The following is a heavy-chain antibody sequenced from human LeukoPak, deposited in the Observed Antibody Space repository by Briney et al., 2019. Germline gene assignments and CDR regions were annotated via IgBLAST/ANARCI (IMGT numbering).Heavy chain of an antibody. D-gene: IGHD3-22*01. V-gene: IGHV3-30*18. CDR3: AKARFDYYDSSGYYGLFDY. Sequence: PGGSLRLSCAASGFSVSSYGMHWVRQAPGKGLEWLTVISNDGGNKYYADSVKGRFTISRDNSKNTLYLQMNSLRAEDTAVYYCAKARFDYYDSSGYYGLFDYWGQGTLVTVSS. J-gene: IGHJ4*02. CDR2: ISNDGGNK. CDR1: GFSVSSYG.